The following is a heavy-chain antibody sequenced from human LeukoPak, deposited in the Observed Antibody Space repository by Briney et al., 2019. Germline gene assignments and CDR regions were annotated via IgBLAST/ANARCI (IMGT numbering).Heavy chain of an antibody. CDR2: IYYSGST. CDR1: GGSISSGDYY. CDR3: ASVYCSSTSCYVDY. V-gene: IGHV4-30-4*01. Sequence: SETLSLTCTVSGGSISSGDYYRSWIRQPPGKGLEWIGYIYYSGSTYYNPSLKSRVTISVDTSKNQFSLKLSSVTAADTAVYYCASVYCSSTSCYVDYWGQGTLVTVSS. J-gene: IGHJ4*02. D-gene: IGHD2-2*01.